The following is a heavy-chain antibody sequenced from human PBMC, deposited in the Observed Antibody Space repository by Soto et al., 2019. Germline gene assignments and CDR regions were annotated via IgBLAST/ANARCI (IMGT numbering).Heavy chain of an antibody. D-gene: IGHD3-3*01. CDR2: INHSGST. CDR1: GGSFSGYY. CDR3: ARGRLYDFWSGPKNNWFDP. Sequence: SETLSLTCAVYGGSFSGYYRSWIRQPPGKGLEWIEEINHSGSTNYNPSLKSRVTISVDTSKNQFSLKLSSVTAANTAVYYCARGRLYDFWSGPKNNWFDPWGQGTLVTVSS. J-gene: IGHJ5*02. V-gene: IGHV4-34*01.